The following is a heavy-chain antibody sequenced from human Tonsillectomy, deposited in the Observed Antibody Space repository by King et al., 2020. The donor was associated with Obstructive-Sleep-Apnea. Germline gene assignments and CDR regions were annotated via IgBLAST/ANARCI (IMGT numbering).Heavy chain of an antibody. J-gene: IGHJ5*02. CDR2: IISSSSTI. CDR3: ASKFDGGFDP. CDR1: GFTFSSYS. D-gene: IGHD3-10*01. V-gene: IGHV3-48*04. Sequence: VQLVESGGGLVQPGGSLRLSCAASGFTFSSYSMNWFRQSPGKGLEWVSYIISSSSTIYYADSVKGRFTISRDNAKNSLYLQMNSLRAEDTAVYYCASKFDGGFDPWGQGTLVTVSS.